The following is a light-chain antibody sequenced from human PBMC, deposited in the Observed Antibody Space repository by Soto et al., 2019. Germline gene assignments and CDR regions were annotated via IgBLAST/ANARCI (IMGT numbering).Light chain of an antibody. CDR3: HKCNSAPLT. Sequence: DIHLTQSPSSLSASVGDRVTITCRASQGLSTYIAWYQQKPGKGPQLLIYSASTLQSGVPSRFSGSGSGTEFTLTISSLQPEDVATYYCHKCNSAPLTFGGGTKVE. CDR2: SAS. J-gene: IGKJ4*01. V-gene: IGKV1-27*01. CDR1: QGLSTY.